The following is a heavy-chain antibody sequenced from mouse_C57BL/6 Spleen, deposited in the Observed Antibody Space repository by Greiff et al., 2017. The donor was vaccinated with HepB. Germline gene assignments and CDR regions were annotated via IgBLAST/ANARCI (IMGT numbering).Heavy chain of an antibody. CDR2: ISDGGSYT. V-gene: IGHV5-4*01. J-gene: IGHJ3*01. Sequence: EVQLVESGGGLVKPGGSLKLSCAASGFTFSSYAMSWVRQTPEKRLEWVATISDGGSYTYYPDNVKGRFTISRDNAKNNLYLQMSHLKSEDTAMYYCARDQDYGSTLPWFAYWGQGTLVTVSA. CDR3: ARDQDYGSTLPWFAY. D-gene: IGHD1-1*01. CDR1: GFTFSSYA.